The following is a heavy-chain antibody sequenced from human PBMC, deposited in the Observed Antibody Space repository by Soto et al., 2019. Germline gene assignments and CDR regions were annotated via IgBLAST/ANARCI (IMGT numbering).Heavy chain of an antibody. V-gene: IGHV1-69*02. CDR3: ARKEVLATPYYYVMDV. J-gene: IGHJ6*02. CDR2: IIPILGIA. CDR1: GGTFSSYT. Sequence: QVQLMQSGAEVKKPGSSVKVSCKASGGTFSSYTISWVRQAPGQGLEWMGRIIPILGIANDAQKFQGRVTSNADKSTSKDYRELSSLRSEDTAVYYVARKEVLATPYYYVMDVWGQGNTVTVSS. D-gene: IGHD3-10*01.